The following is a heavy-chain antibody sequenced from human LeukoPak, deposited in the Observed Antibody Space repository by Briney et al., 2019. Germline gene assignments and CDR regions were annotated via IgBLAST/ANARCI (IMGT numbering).Heavy chain of an antibody. D-gene: IGHD2-15*01. Sequence: SETLSLTCTVSGGSISSYSWSWIRQPAGKGLEWIGRIYTSGSTKYNPSLASRVTMSVDTSKNQFSLKLRSVTAADTAVYYCARAVHCSGGSCYFDYWGQGTLVTVSS. CDR2: IYTSGST. V-gene: IGHV4-4*07. J-gene: IGHJ4*02. CDR3: ARAVHCSGGSCYFDY. CDR1: GGSISSYS.